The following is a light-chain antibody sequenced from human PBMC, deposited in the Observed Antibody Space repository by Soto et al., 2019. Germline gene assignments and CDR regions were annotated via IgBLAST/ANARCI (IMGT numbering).Light chain of an antibody. Sequence: EVVLTQSPGTLSLSPGERVTLSCRASESITSNYLAWYQQKPGQAPRLLIYGVFSRATGISDRFSGSGSGTDFTLTISRLEHEEFAVYYCHQYGISPRTFGPGTKVEIK. V-gene: IGKV3-20*01. J-gene: IGKJ1*01. CDR1: ESITSNY. CDR2: GVF. CDR3: HQYGISPRT.